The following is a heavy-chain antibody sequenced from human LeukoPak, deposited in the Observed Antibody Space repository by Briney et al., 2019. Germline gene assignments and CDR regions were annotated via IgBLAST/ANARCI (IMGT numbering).Heavy chain of an antibody. Sequence: PGGSLRLSCAASGFTVSSNYMSWVRQAPGKGLEWVSVIYRGGSTYYADSVKGRFTISRDNSKNTLYLQMNSLRAEDTAVYYCARAVAGSYSNYYYYYMDVWGKGTTVTISS. CDR1: GFTVSSNY. J-gene: IGHJ6*03. CDR3: ARAVAGSYSNYYYYYMDV. CDR2: IYRGGST. V-gene: IGHV3-53*01. D-gene: IGHD6-19*01.